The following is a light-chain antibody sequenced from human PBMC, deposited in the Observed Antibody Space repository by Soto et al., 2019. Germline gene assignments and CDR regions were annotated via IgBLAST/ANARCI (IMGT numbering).Light chain of an antibody. CDR3: AAWDDSLSGPL. J-gene: IGLJ2*01. V-gene: IGLV1-47*01. Sequence: VLTQSPSASGTPGQRVIISCSGTSSNIGTNYVYWYQQLPGTAPKVLIYSNDKRPSGVPNRFSGSKSGTSASLAISGLRSEDEADYYCAAWDDSLSGPLFGGGTKLTVL. CDR1: SSNIGTNY. CDR2: SND.